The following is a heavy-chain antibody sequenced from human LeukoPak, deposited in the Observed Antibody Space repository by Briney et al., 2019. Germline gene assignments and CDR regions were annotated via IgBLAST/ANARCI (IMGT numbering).Heavy chain of an antibody. Sequence: GKSLRLSCAASGLTFSSYAMHWVRQAPGKGLEWLAVIPSDGRDKYHADSVKGRFTISRDNSKNTLYLHMNSLTPDDTAVYYCTNHWGQFDYWGQGALVIVSS. J-gene: IGHJ4*02. CDR3: TNHWGQFDY. CDR2: IPSDGRDK. V-gene: IGHV3-30*04. CDR1: GLTFSSYA. D-gene: IGHD3-16*01.